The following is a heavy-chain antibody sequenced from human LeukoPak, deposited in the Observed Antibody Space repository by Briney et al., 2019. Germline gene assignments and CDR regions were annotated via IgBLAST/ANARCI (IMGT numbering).Heavy chain of an antibody. D-gene: IGHD4-17*01. Sequence: LAGGSLRLSCAASGFTFSSYAMSWVRQAPGKGLEWVSAISGSGGSTYYADSVKGRFTISRDNSKNTLYLQMNSLRAEDTAVYYCAKDDYAFSAHYYYYGMDVWGQGTTVTVSS. V-gene: IGHV3-23*01. CDR2: ISGSGGST. J-gene: IGHJ6*02. CDR3: AKDDYAFSAHYYYYGMDV. CDR1: GFTFSSYA.